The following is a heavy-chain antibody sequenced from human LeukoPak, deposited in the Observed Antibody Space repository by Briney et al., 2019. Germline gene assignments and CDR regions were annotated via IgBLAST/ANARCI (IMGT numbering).Heavy chain of an antibody. J-gene: IGHJ4*02. CDR2: INHSGST. V-gene: IGHV4-34*01. Sequence: SETLSLTCAVYGGSFSGYYWSWIRQPPGKGLEWIGEINHSGSTNYNPSLKSRVTISVDTSKNQFSLKLSSVTAADTAVYYCARSGYCSGGSCSDYFDYWGQGTLVTVSS. D-gene: IGHD2-15*01. CDR1: GGSFSGYY. CDR3: ARSGYCSGGSCSDYFDY.